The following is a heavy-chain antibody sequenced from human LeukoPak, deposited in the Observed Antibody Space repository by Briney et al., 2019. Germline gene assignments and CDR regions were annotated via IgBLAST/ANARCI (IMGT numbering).Heavy chain of an antibody. J-gene: IGHJ6*03. CDR1: GFTFDSYA. CDR3: AKYGVDCSSTSCYPLYYMDV. Sequence: PGGSLSLSCAASGFTFDSYAMTWVRQAPGKGLEWVSSISGGDGITNYADSVKGRFTISRDNSKYTLFLQMNSLRAEDTAVYYCAKYGVDCSSTSCYPLYYMDVWGKGTTVTVSS. V-gene: IGHV3-23*01. D-gene: IGHD2-2*01. CDR2: ISGGDGIT.